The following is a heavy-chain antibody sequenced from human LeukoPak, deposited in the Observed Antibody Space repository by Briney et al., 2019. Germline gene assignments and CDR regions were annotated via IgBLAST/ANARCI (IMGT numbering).Heavy chain of an antibody. Sequence: PSETLSLTCTVSGRSLSSYYWSWLRQPAGKGLEWIGLIYTSGSTRYNPSLNSRVTVSVDTSNNQFSLKLSSVTAADTAVHYCARDPGARSYFDPWGQGILVSVSS. CDR2: IYTSGST. V-gene: IGHV4-4*07. CDR1: GRSLSSYY. J-gene: IGHJ5*02. CDR3: ARDPGARSYFDP. D-gene: IGHD1-26*01.